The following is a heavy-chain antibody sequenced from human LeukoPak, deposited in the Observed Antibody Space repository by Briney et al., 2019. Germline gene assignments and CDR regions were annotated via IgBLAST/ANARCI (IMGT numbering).Heavy chain of an antibody. J-gene: IGHJ4*02. Sequence: GASVKVSCKASGYTFTGYYMHWVRQAPGQELEWMGWINPNSGGINYAQKFQGRVTMTRDTSISTAYMELSRLRSDDTAVYYCARDLGAAAGIGFDYWGQGTLVTVSS. CDR1: GYTFTGYY. D-gene: IGHD6-13*01. CDR2: INPNSGGI. CDR3: ARDLGAAAGIGFDY. V-gene: IGHV1-2*02.